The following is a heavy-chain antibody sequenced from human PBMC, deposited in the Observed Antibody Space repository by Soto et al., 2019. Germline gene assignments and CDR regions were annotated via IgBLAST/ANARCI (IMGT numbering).Heavy chain of an antibody. CDR3: ARQMTPSGRFGLLDA. CDR1: GGSIGTFF. V-gene: IGHV4-59*01. D-gene: IGHD4-17*01. Sequence: SETLSLTCSVSGGSIGTFFWTWMRHSPGQGLEWIGHISFNGITNYNPSLKSRVTISSDTSKNQIALTLNSVIAADTAVYYCARQMTPSGRFGLLDAWGQGTLVTVSS. J-gene: IGHJ5*02. CDR2: ISFNGIT.